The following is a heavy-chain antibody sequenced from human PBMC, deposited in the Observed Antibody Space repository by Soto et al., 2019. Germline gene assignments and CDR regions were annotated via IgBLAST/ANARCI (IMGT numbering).Heavy chain of an antibody. J-gene: IGHJ6*03. CDR2: IDDRGST. D-gene: IGHD3-10*01. V-gene: IGHV4-59*08. CDR3: AKRTYYGSGSYTPRYYYYYRDV. Sequence: WGTLALTFTVPGCPISGYLCRWIRQLPGKGLGGIGNIDDRGSTDNNPSLKSRVTISVDTSKHHFSLKLSSVTPADTPADYCAKRTYYGSGSYTPRYYYYYRDVWGKGTTVTVS. CDR1: GCPISGYL.